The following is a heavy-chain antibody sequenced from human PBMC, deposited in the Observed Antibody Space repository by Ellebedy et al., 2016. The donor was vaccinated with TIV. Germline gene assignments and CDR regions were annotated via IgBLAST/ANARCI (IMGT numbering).Heavy chain of an antibody. J-gene: IGHJ4*02. CDR2: VYGSGSV. CDR3: VIFAGY. CDR1: GGSTIGSTSY. V-gene: IGHV4-39*01. Sequence: GSLRLSXTVSGGSTIGSTSYRGWIRQPPGKGLEWIGSVYGSGSVYYNPSLKSRVTISVDPSKNQFSLKLSSVTAADTAVYYCVIFAGYWGQGTLVIVSS.